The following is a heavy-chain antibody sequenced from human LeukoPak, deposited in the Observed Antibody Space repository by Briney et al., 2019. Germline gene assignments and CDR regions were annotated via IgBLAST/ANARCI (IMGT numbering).Heavy chain of an antibody. J-gene: IGHJ4*02. CDR2: INAGNGNT. CDR1: GYTFTSYA. V-gene: IGHV1-3*01. D-gene: IGHD6-13*01. CDR3: AGGEISSSWYQIDY. Sequence: ASVKVSCKASGYTFTSYAMHWVRQAPVQRLEWMGWINAGNGNTKYSQKFQGRVTITRDTSASTAYMELSSLRSEDTAVYYCAGGEISSSWYQIDYWGQGTLVTVSS.